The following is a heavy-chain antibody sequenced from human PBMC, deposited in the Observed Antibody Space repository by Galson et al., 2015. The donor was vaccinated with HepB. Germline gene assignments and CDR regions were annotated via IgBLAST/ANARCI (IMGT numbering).Heavy chain of an antibody. CDR3: ARGREAKYYYGSGRKGRLDY. CDR2: INHSGST. D-gene: IGHD3-10*01. V-gene: IGHV4-34*01. Sequence: SEPLSLTCAVYGGSFSVYYWSWIRQPPGKGLEWIGEINHSGSTNYNPSLKSRVTISVDTSKNQFSLKLSSVTAADTAVYYCARGREAKYYYGSGRKGRLDYWGQGTLVTVSS. CDR1: GGSFSVYY. J-gene: IGHJ4*02.